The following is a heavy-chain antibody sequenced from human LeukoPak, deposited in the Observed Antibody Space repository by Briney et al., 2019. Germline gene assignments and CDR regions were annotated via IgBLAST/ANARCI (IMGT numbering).Heavy chain of an antibody. CDR3: ARGDGSSWEFDY. V-gene: IGHV1-8*01. J-gene: IGHJ4*02. Sequence: ASVKVSCKASGDTFTSYDINWVRQATGQGLEWMGWMNPNSGNTGYAQKFQGIVTMTRNTSISTAYMELSSLRSEDTAVYYCARGDGSSWEFDYWGQGTLVTVSS. CDR2: MNPNSGNT. D-gene: IGHD6-13*01. CDR1: GDTFTSYD.